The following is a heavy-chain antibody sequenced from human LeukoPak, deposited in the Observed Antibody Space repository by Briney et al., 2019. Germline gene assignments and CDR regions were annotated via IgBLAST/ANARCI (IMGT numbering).Heavy chain of an antibody. CDR2: IYYSGST. Sequence: SETLSLTCTVSGGSISSYYWSWIRQPPGKGLEWIGYIYYSGSTNYNPSLKSRVTISVDTSKNQFSLKLSSVTAADTAVYYCARVGGGYCSSTSCASGFDPWGQGTLVTVPS. CDR3: ARVGGGYCSSTSCASGFDP. D-gene: IGHD2-2*01. V-gene: IGHV4-59*01. J-gene: IGHJ5*02. CDR1: GGSISSYY.